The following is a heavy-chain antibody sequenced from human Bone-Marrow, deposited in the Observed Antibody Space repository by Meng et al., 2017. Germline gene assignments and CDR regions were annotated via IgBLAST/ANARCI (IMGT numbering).Heavy chain of an antibody. V-gene: IGHV3-21*01. CDR2: ITSSSRYI. D-gene: IGHD6-19*01. J-gene: IGHJ6*02. CDR1: GFTFSSYS. Sequence: GESLKISCAASGFTFSSYSTNWVRQAPGKGLEWFSSITSSSRYIYYADSVKGRFTISRDNAKNSLVLQMNRLRAEDTAVYYCARDRVVRAVSGPDYDYYNGMDVWGQGTPVTVSS. CDR3: ARDRVVRAVSGPDYDYYNGMDV.